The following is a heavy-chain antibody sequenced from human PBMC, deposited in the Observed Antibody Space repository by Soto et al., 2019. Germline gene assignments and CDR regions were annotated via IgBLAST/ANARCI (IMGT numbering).Heavy chain of an antibody. CDR2: INPATGAA. J-gene: IGHJ3*02. Sequence: QLHLVKSGAVVKKPGASVTVSCSASGYPVTAYYMHWVRQAPGRGLEWMGGINPATGAAKYTQTFQGRVTMTGDPSTSTGFMELGGLTSEDPAVFYCARGGGVGVAGSAAFDMWGQGTLVTVSS. D-gene: IGHD3-3*01. CDR3: ARGGGVGVAGSAAFDM. CDR1: GYPVTAYY. V-gene: IGHV1-2*02.